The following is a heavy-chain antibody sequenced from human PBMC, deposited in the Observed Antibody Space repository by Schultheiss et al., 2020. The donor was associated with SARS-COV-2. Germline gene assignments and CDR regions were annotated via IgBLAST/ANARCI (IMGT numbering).Heavy chain of an antibody. Sequence: SVKVSCKASGGTFSSYAISWVRQAPGQGLEWMGGIIPIFGTANYAQKFQGRVTITADESTSTAYMELSRLRSDDTAVYYCARPAAAGSEFDFWGQGTLVTVSS. D-gene: IGHD6-13*01. J-gene: IGHJ4*02. CDR1: GGTFSSYA. CDR2: IIPIFGTA. CDR3: ARPAAAGSEFDF. V-gene: IGHV1-69*13.